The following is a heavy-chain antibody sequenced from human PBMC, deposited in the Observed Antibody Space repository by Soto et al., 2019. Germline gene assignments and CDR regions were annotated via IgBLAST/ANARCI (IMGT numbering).Heavy chain of an antibody. D-gene: IGHD3-22*01. CDR2: IRSKAYGGTT. J-gene: IGHJ4*01. CDR3: TRPIEVSVKSYDY. Sequence: PEGCLGGIRTAAGITVGHYPMNWLRQAPGKGLEWVGFIRSKAYGGTTEYAASVKGRFTISRDDSRSIAYLQMNSLKTEDTAVYYCTRPIEVSVKSYDY. CDR1: GITVGHYP. V-gene: IGHV3-49*03.